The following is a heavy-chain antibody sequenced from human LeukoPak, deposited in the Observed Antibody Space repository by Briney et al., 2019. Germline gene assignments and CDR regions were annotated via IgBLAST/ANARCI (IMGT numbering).Heavy chain of an antibody. CDR3: ARWYSSGWAFDY. CDR1: GGIIGNYY. CDR2: IHYSGST. D-gene: IGHD6-19*01. J-gene: IGHJ4*02. V-gene: IGHV4-59*08. Sequence: SETLPLTCTVCGGIIGNYYWNLIGQPAGKPLDWVGYIHYSGSTKYNPSLKSRVTISVDTSKNQFSLKLSSVTAADTAVYYCARWYSSGWAFDYWGQGTLVTVSS.